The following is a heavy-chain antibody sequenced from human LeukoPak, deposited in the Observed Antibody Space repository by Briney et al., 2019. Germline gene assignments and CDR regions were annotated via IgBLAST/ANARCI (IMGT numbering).Heavy chain of an antibody. D-gene: IGHD2-15*01. CDR3: ARLWGYCSGGSCYSTPY. V-gene: IGHV3-11*03. Sequence: GGSLRLSCAASGFTFSDYYMSWIRQAPGKGLEWVSYISSSSSYTNYADSVEGRFTISRDNAKNSLYLQMNSLRAEDTAVYYCARLWGYCSGGSCYSTPYWGQGTLVTVSS. CDR1: GFTFSDYY. CDR2: ISSSSSYT. J-gene: IGHJ4*02.